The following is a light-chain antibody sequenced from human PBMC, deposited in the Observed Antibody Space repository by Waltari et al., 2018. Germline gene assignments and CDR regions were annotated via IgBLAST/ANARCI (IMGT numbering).Light chain of an antibody. J-gene: IGKJ1*01. V-gene: IGKV3-20*01. CDR1: QSVSRF. CDR2: AAT. CDR3: QHYVSLPAT. Sequence: EIVLTQSPGTLSLSPGERATLSCRASQSVSRFLAWYQQKPGQAPRLLIYAATIRATGLPDRFSGSGSGTDFSLTISRLEPEDFAMYYCQHYVSLPATFGQGTKVEIK.